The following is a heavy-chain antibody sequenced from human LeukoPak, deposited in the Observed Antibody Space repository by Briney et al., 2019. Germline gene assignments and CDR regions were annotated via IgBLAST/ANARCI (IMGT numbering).Heavy chain of an antibody. Sequence: SETLSLTCTVSGGSIRSSYYYWGWIRQPPGKGLEWIGSIYDSGSTYYNPSLKSRVTISVDRSKNQFSLKLGSVTAADTAVYYCARAVVDFWSGYTPNWFDPWGQGTLVTVSS. CDR3: ARAVVDFWSGYTPNWFDP. CDR2: IYDSGST. CDR1: GGSIRSSYYY. V-gene: IGHV4-39*07. J-gene: IGHJ5*02. D-gene: IGHD3-3*01.